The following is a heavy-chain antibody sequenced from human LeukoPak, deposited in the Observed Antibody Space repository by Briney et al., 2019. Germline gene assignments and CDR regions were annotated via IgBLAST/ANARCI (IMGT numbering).Heavy chain of an antibody. CDR1: GYTFSSYA. J-gene: IGHJ4*02. D-gene: IGHD2-15*01. CDR2: ISGSGGST. CDR3: AKSPTVVVAAIFDY. V-gene: IGHV3-23*01. Sequence: PGGSLRLSCAASGYTFSSYAMSWVRQAPGKGLEWVSAISGSGGSTYYADSVKGRFTISRDNSKNTLYLQMDSLRAEDTAVYYCAKSPTVVVAAIFDYWGQGTLVTVSS.